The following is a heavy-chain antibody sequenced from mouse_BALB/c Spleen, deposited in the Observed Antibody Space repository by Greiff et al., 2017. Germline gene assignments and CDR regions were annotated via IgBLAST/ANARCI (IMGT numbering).Heavy chain of an antibody. CDR2: ISYSGST. J-gene: IGHJ3*01. CDR3: ARYIYDYDVFAY. Sequence: EVQRVESGPSLVKPSQTLSLTCSVTGDSITSGYWNWIRKFPGNKLEYMGYISYSGSTYYNPSLKSRISITRDTSKNQYYLQLNSVTTEDTATYYCARYIYDYDVFAYWGQGTLVTVSA. D-gene: IGHD2-4*01. CDR1: GDSITSGY. V-gene: IGHV3-8*02.